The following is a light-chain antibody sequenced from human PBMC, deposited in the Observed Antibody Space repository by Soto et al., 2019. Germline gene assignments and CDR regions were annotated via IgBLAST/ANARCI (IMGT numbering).Light chain of an antibody. CDR2: EVS. Sequence: QSALTQPASVSGSPGQSITISCTGTSSDVGGYNYVSWYQQHPGKAPKLMIFEVSNRPSGVSIRFSGSKSGNTASLTISGLQAEDEADYYCTSYRSNNTQVSGPGTKV. V-gene: IGLV2-14*01. CDR3: TSYRSNNTQV. J-gene: IGLJ1*01. CDR1: SSDVGGYNY.